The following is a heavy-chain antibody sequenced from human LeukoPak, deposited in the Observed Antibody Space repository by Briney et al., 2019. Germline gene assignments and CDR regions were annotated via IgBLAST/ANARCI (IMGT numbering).Heavy chain of an antibody. CDR2: ISYSGGAQK. CDR1: GFTFSSYA. Sequence: GGSLRLSCEAFGFTFSSYAMHWVRQAPGKGLEWVAVISYSGGAQKFYADSVNGRFTISRDNSKNTLFLQMNSLRAEDTAVYYCAKDRLGYDILTGYLDYWGQGTLVTVSS. CDR3: AKDRLGYDILTGYLDY. V-gene: IGHV3-30*04. J-gene: IGHJ4*02. D-gene: IGHD3-9*01.